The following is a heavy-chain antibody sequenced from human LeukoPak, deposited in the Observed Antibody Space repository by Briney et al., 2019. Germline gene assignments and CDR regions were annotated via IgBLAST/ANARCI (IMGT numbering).Heavy chain of an antibody. D-gene: IGHD2-8*01. CDR1: GYTFSGSY. CDR3: ARSAEHCNNGVCFTDYYMDV. Sequence: ASVKVSCKASGYTFSGSYIHWVRQAPGQGLEWMGRINPNSGDTNYAQKFQGRVTMTRDTSISTTYMELSSLTSDDTAVYFCARSAEHCNNGVCFTDYYMDVWGKGTTVTVSS. V-gene: IGHV1-2*06. CDR2: INPNSGDT. J-gene: IGHJ6*03.